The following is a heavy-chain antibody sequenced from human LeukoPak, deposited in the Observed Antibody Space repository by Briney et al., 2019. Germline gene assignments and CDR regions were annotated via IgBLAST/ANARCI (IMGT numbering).Heavy chain of an antibody. V-gene: IGHV1-46*01. Sequence: GASVKVSCKASGGTFSSYAISWVRQAPGQGLEWMGIINPSGGSTSYAQKFQGRVTMTRDTSTSTVYMELSSLRSEDTAVYYCARDHCSSTSCYFELGYWGQGTLVTVSS. CDR3: ARDHCSSTSCYFELGY. J-gene: IGHJ4*02. CDR1: GGTFSSYA. CDR2: INPSGGST. D-gene: IGHD2-2*01.